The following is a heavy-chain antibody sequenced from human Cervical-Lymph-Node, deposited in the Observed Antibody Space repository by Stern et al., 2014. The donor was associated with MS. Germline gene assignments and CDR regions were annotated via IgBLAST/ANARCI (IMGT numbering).Heavy chain of an antibody. CDR3: ARDLGLYSGSYLGFDY. Sequence: DQLVQSGGGLVKPGGSLRLSCAASGFTFSTYSMNWVRQAPGKGLEWVSSISSSSSYIYYADSVKGRITISRDNAKNSLYLQMNSLRAEDTAVYYCARDLGLYSGSYLGFDYWGQGTLVTVSS. CDR1: GFTFSTYS. CDR2: ISSSSSYI. J-gene: IGHJ4*02. D-gene: IGHD1-26*01. V-gene: IGHV3-21*01.